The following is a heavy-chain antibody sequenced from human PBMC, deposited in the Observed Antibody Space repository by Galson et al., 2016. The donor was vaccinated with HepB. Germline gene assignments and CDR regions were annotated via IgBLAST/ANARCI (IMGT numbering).Heavy chain of an antibody. CDR2: MNPNTGNT. D-gene: IGHD2-21*01. CDR3: ARVLTIAPNGPIGH. J-gene: IGHJ4*02. Sequence: SVKVSCKASGYTFTYYDIYWVRQAAGQGLEWMGWMNPNTGNTGYAPELQGRVTMTRDTSISTAYMELSGLRVDDTAVYYCARVLTIAPNGPIGHWGQGTLVTVSP. CDR1: GYTFTYYD. V-gene: IGHV1-8*01.